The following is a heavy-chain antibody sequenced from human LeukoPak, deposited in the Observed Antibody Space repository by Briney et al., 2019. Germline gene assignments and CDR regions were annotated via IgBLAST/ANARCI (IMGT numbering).Heavy chain of an antibody. D-gene: IGHD6-19*01. CDR2: IYTGETT. Sequence: QTGGSLRLSCAASGFTVSSKYMSWVRQAPGKGLEWVSVIYTGETTYYADSVKGRFTISRDNSKNTLYLQMDGLRVEDTAVYYCAKVGAVAAVENWGQGTLVTVSS. J-gene: IGHJ4*02. CDR1: GFTVSSKY. CDR3: AKVGAVAAVEN. V-gene: IGHV3-66*01.